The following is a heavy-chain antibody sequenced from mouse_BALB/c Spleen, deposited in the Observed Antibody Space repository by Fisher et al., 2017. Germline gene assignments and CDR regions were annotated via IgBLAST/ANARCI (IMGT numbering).Heavy chain of an antibody. V-gene: IGHV1-87*01. D-gene: IGHD2-1*01. Sequence: KFKGKATLTADKSSSTAYMQLSSLASEDSAVYYCARDGNPVMDYWGQGTSVTVSS. CDR3: ARDGNPVMDY. J-gene: IGHJ4*01.